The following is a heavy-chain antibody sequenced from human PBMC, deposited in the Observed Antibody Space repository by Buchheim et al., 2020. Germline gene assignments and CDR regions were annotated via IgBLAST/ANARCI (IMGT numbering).Heavy chain of an antibody. CDR1: GYGFTSYG. D-gene: IGHD3-10*01. Sequence: QVQLVQSGAEVKKPGASGKVSCKAFGYGFTSYGINWVRQASGQGLEWMGWMNTNNDDTGYAQKFQGRIAMTRDTSISTAYMELHSLTSEDTAVYYCAQLDGSGTYLHLHQWGQGTL. CDR2: MNTNNDDT. CDR3: AQLDGSGTYLHLHQ. J-gene: IGHJ4*02. V-gene: IGHV1-8*01.